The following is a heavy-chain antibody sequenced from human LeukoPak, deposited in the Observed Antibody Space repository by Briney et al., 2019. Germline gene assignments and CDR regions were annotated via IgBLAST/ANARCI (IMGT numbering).Heavy chain of an antibody. J-gene: IGHJ5*02. CDR3: ASEIVGATTNWFDP. V-gene: IGHV1-69*01. CDR2: IIPIFGTA. D-gene: IGHD1-26*01. CDR1: GGTFSSYA. Sequence: GASVKASCKASGGTFSSYAISWVRQAPGQGLEWMGGIIPIFGTANYAQKFQGRVTITADESMSTAYMELSSLRSEDTAVYYCASEIVGATTNWFDPWGQGTLVTVSS.